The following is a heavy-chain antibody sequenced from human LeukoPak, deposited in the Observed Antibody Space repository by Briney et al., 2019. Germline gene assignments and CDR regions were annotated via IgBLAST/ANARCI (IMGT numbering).Heavy chain of an antibody. Sequence: GGSLRLSCAASGFTFSDYYMSWIRQAPGKGVEWVSYISSSGSTIYYADSVNGRFTISTDNAKNSLYLQMNSLRAEDTAVYYCASVRDHIVPDWGQGTLVTVSS. D-gene: IGHD2-21*01. CDR1: GFTFSDYY. V-gene: IGHV3-11*04. CDR2: ISSSGSTI. J-gene: IGHJ4*02. CDR3: ASVRDHIVPD.